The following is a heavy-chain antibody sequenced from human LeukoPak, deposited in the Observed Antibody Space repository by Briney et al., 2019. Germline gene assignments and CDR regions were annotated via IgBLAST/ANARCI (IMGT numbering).Heavy chain of an antibody. CDR1: GFTFSSYA. V-gene: IGHV3-30*01. CDR3: ASMDGTKQTNPYYFDY. D-gene: IGHD6-19*01. J-gene: IGHJ4*02. CDR2: ISYVGSNK. Sequence: GGSLRLSCAASGFTFSSYAMHWVRQAPGKGLEWVGVISYVGSNKYYADSVKGRFTLSRDNAKIKLYLQMNSLRAEDTAVDYCASMDGTKQTNPYYFDYWGQGTLVTVSS.